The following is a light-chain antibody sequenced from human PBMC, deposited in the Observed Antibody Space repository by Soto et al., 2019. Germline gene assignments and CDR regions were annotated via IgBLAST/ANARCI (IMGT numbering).Light chain of an antibody. V-gene: IGKV3D-15*01. CDR1: QSVSSY. Sequence: EIVLTQSPGTLSLSPGETATLSCRASQSVSSYLAWYQQKPGQAPRLLIYDASNRATGIPARFSGSGSGTEFTLTISSLQSEDFAVYYCQQYNNWPPITFGQGTRLEIK. CDR2: DAS. J-gene: IGKJ5*01. CDR3: QQYNNWPPIT.